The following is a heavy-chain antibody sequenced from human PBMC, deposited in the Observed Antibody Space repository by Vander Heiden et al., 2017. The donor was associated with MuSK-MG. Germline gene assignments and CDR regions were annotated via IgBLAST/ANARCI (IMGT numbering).Heavy chain of an antibody. V-gene: IGHV1-8*01. CDR2: MNPNSGNT. D-gene: IGHD3-10*01. J-gene: IGHJ5*02. Sequence: QVQLVQSGAEVKKPGASVKVSCKASGYTFTSYDINWVRQATGQGLEWMGWMNPNSGNTGYAQKFQGRVTMTRNTSISTAYMELSSLRSEDTAVYYCARGNRDYYGSGRRWFDPWGQGTLVTVSS. CDR1: GYTFTSYD. CDR3: ARGNRDYYGSGRRWFDP.